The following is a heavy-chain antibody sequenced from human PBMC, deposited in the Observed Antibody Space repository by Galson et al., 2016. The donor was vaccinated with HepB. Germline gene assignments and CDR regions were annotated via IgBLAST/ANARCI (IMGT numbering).Heavy chain of an antibody. CDR3: ARGPHWRPRALDY. J-gene: IGHJ4*02. CDR1: NGSFSNYY. Sequence: LSLTCVVYNGSFSNYYWSWVRQPPGKGLEWIAEINQYGKINYNTSLKSRVTISADPPRNQFSLNVTSVTGADTGVYYCARGPHWRPRALDYWGRGTLVTVSS. CDR2: INQYGKI. D-gene: IGHD3-3*01. V-gene: IGHV4-34*01.